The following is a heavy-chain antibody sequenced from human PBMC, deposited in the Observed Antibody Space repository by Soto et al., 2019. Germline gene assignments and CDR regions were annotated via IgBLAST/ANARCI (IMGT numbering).Heavy chain of an antibody. Sequence: XGSLRLSCAASGFTFSSYAMHCVRQAPGKGLEWVAVISYDGSNKYYADSVKGRFTISRDNSKNTLYLQMNSLRAEDTAVYYCARVGSTSLYYYYGIDVWGQRTTVTVSS. CDR3: ARVGSTSLYYYYGIDV. V-gene: IGHV3-30-3*01. D-gene: IGHD2-2*01. J-gene: IGHJ6*02. CDR2: ISYDGSNK. CDR1: GFTFSSYA.